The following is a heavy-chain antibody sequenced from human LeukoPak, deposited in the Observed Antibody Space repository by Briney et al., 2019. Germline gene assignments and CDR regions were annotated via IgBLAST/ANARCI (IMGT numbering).Heavy chain of an antibody. CDR3: AKDFYGSGSSFDY. CDR2: ISANGIST. Sequence: PGGSLRLSCSASGFTFTTSAIHWVRQAPGKGLEYVSAISANGISTYYADSVKGRFTISRDNSKNTLHLQMSSLRAEDTAVYYCAKDFYGSGSSFDYWGQGTLVTVSS. D-gene: IGHD3-10*01. CDR1: GFTFTTSA. J-gene: IGHJ4*02. V-gene: IGHV3-64D*09.